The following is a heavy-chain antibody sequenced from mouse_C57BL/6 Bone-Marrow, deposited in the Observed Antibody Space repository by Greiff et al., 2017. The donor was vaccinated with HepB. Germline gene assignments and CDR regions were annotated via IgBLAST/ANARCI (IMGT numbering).Heavy chain of an antibody. CDR2: IDPETGGT. D-gene: IGHD2-3*01. V-gene: IGHV1-15*01. CDR1: GYTFTDYE. Sequence: QVQLQQSGAELVRPGASVTLSCMASGYTFTDYEMHWVKQTPVHGLEWIGAIDPETGGTATNQKFKGKAILTADKSSSTAYMELRSLTSEDSAVYYCTTSVDVYYSDWFAYWGRGTLVTVSA. CDR3: TTSVDVYYSDWFAY. J-gene: IGHJ3*01.